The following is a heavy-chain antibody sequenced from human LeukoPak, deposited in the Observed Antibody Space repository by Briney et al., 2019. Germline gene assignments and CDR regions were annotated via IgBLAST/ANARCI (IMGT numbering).Heavy chain of an antibody. CDR3: ATWGIAVAGTFDY. Sequence: KPSETLSLTCAVSGGSISSPNWWSWVRQPPGKGLEWIGEIYHSGSTNYNPSFKSRVAISVDTSKNQFSLKLSSVTAADTAVYYCATWGIAVAGTFDYWGQGTLVTVST. V-gene: IGHV4-4*02. D-gene: IGHD6-19*01. CDR1: GGSISSPNW. CDR2: IYHSGST. J-gene: IGHJ4*02.